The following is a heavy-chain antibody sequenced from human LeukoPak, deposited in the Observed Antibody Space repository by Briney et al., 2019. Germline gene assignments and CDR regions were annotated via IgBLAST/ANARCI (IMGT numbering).Heavy chain of an antibody. D-gene: IGHD1-26*01. CDR1: GFTFSNYD. CDR3: AKEVGHNYYYYGMDV. V-gene: IGHV3-30*18. J-gene: IGHJ6*02. CDR2: ISYDGSNK. Sequence: GGSLRLSCAASGFTFSNYDIHWVRQASGKGLEWVAVISYDGSNKKFADSVKGRFTASRDNSKNILYLQMNGLRAEDTAVYYCAKEVGHNYYYYGMDVWGQGTTVTVSS.